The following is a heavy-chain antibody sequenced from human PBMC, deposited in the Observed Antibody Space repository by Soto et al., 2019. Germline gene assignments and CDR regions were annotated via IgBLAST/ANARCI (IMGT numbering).Heavy chain of an antibody. CDR3: ASLRIAACSPINANGYYCILV. CDR2: IDPSDSYT. CDR1: GYSFTSYW. Sequence: GQSLKISCKGSGYSFTSYWISWVRQMPGKGLEWMGRIDPSDSYTNYSPSFQGHVTISADKSISTAYLQWGSLKASATAMYYCASLRIAACSPINANGYYCILVWDQ. D-gene: IGHD6-6*01. J-gene: IGHJ6*02. V-gene: IGHV5-10-1*01.